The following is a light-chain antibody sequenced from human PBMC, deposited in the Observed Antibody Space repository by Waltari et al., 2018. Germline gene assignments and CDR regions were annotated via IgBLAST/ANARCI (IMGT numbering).Light chain of an antibody. CDR3: QQYYSTPPALT. CDR2: WAS. CDR1: QSVLYSSNNKNY. Sequence: DIVMTQSPDSLAVSLGERATINCKSSQSVLYSSNNKNYLAWYQQKPGQPPKLRIYWASTRESGVPDRFSGSGSVTDFTLTISSLQAEDVAVYDCQQYYSTPPALTFGGGTKVEIK. J-gene: IGKJ4*01. V-gene: IGKV4-1*01.